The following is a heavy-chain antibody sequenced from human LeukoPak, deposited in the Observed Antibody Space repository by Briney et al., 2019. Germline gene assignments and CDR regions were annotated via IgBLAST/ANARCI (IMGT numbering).Heavy chain of an antibody. J-gene: IGHJ4*02. CDR3: AKAFGYSSSWYWGGFDY. CDR1: GFTFSSYA. D-gene: IGHD6-13*01. Sequence: GGSLRLSCAASGFTFSSYAMSWVRQAPGKGLEWVSAISGSGGSTYYAGSVKGRFTISRDNSKNTLYLQMNSLRAEDTAVYYCAKAFGYSSSWYWGGFDYWGQGTPVTVSS. CDR2: ISGSGGST. V-gene: IGHV3-23*01.